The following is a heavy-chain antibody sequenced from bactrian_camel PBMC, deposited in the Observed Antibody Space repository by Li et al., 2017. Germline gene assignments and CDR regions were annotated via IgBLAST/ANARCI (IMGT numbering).Heavy chain of an antibody. CDR3: AHQGPEYGASSRGVAFYKY. CDR1: THTGTICI. V-gene: IGHV3S53*01. J-gene: IGHJ4*01. CDR2: ITFDGIT. Sequence: VQLVESGGGSVQTGGSLTLSCAASTHTGTICIRDWYRQAPGKERELVSSITFDGITYYDDSVKGRFTMSRDNAKNMLYLQLNSLKIEDMATYYCAHQGPEYGASSRGVAFYKYWGRGTQVTVS. D-gene: IGHD6*01.